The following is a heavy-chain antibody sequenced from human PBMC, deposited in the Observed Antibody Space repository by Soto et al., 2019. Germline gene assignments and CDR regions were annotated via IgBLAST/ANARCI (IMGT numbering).Heavy chain of an antibody. Sequence: QVQLVQSGAEVKKPGAPVRVSCKASGYSFTDYHIHWVRQAPGQGLEWLGRINPKSGGTSTAQKFQGWVTMTRDRSISTVCMELTRLRSDDTAVYFCARGHSTDCSNGVCSFFYNHEMDVWGQGTTVTVSS. CDR1: GYSFTDYH. CDR2: INPKSGGT. CDR3: ARGHSTDCSNGVCSFFYNHEMDV. D-gene: IGHD2-8*01. V-gene: IGHV1-2*04. J-gene: IGHJ6*02.